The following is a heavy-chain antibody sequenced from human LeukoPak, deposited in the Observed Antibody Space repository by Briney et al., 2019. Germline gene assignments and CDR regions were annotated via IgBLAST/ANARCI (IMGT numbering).Heavy chain of an antibody. D-gene: IGHD4-17*01. J-gene: IGHJ6*03. Sequence: GASVKVSCKASGYTFTGYYMHWVRQAPGQGLEWMGGIIPVFGTANYAQNFQGRVTITADESTSTAYMELSSLRSEDTAVYYCARNDYGDYGYYYYMDVWGKGTTVTISS. CDR3: ARNDYGDYGYYYYMDV. V-gene: IGHV1-69*13. CDR2: IIPVFGTA. CDR1: GYTFTGYY.